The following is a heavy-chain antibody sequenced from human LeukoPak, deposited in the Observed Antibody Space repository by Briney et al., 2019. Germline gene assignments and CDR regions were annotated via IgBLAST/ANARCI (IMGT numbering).Heavy chain of an antibody. CDR1: GFTFDDYG. CDR2: INWNGGST. Sequence: PGGSLRLSCAASGFTFDDYGMSWVRQAPGKGLDWVSGINWNGGSTGYADSVKGRFTISRDNAKNSLYLQMNSLRAEDTALYYCARDATVTTGYNWFDPWGQGTLVTVSS. J-gene: IGHJ5*02. V-gene: IGHV3-20*04. CDR3: ARDATVTTGYNWFDP. D-gene: IGHD4-17*01.